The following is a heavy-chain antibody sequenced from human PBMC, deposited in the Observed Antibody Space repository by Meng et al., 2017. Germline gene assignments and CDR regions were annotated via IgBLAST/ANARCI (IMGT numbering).Heavy chain of an antibody. CDR3: ARKGPCGGDCSGFDY. V-gene: IGHV1-69*01. CDR1: GGTFSSYA. Sequence: HMVQSGAEVKRPGSSVKFSCKATGGTFSSYAISWVRQAPGQGLEWMGGIIPIFGTANYAQKFQGRVTITADESTSTAYMELSSLRSEDTAVYYCARKGPCGGDCSGFDYWGQGTLVTVSS. D-gene: IGHD2-21*02. CDR2: IIPIFGTA. J-gene: IGHJ4*02.